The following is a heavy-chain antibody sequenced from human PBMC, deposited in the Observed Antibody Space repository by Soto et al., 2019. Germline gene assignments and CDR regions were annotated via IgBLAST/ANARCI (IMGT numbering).Heavy chain of an antibody. J-gene: IGHJ4*02. CDR3: ARLAPCAGGTCYSLALDV. CDR2: ITPDNGNT. V-gene: IGHV1-18*01. CDR1: GYHFVSFG. Sequence: GPEVKEPGASVKVSCKASGYHFVSFGVSWVRQAPGQGLGWMGWITPDNGNTNDAQKFQGRATMTTDTSTSTAYMEVRSLRFDDTAVYYCARLAPCAGGTCYSLALDVWGQGALVTVSS. D-gene: IGHD2-15*01.